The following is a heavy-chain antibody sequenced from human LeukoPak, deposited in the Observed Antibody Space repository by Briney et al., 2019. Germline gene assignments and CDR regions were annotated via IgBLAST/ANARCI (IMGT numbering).Heavy chain of an antibody. D-gene: IGHD3-3*01. CDR2: ISSGSGTI. CDR3: ARDPTYDFWRGYSHYFDY. V-gene: IGHV3-48*04. J-gene: IGHJ4*02. Sequence: GGSLRLSCAASGFTFSSYGMNWVRQAPGKGLEWVSYISSGSGTIYYADSVKGRFTISRDNAKNSLYLQMNSLRAEDTAIYYCARDPTYDFWRGYSHYFDYWGQGTLVTVSS. CDR1: GFTFSSYG.